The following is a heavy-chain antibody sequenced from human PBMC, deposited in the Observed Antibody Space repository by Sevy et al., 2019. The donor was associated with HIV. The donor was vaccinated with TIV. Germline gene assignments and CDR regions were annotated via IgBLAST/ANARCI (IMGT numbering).Heavy chain of an antibody. Sequence: GGSLRLSCTTSGFTLGDYAMNWVRQAPGKGLEWVGFMRSKPFAGTTEYAASVKGRFTISTDDSEASAHLQMNSLRTEDTGVYYCIRGRLLGYTAMVPYYWGQGTLVTVSS. CDR3: IRGRLLGYTAMVPYY. V-gene: IGHV3-49*04. D-gene: IGHD5-18*01. J-gene: IGHJ4*02. CDR2: MRSKPFAGTT. CDR1: GFTLGDYA.